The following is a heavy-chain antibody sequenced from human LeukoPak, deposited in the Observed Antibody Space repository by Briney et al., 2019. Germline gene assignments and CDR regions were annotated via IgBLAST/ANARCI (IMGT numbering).Heavy chain of an antibody. CDR3: ARADYDTSGYYADY. D-gene: IGHD3-22*01. CDR2: ISSNGGTT. CDR1: GFTVSSNY. J-gene: IGHJ4*02. Sequence: TGGSLRLSCAASGFTVSSNYMSWVRQAPGKGLEYVSAISSNGGTTYYANSVKGRFTISRDNSKNTLYLQMGSLRAEDMAVYYCARADYDTSGYYADYWGQGTLVTVSS. V-gene: IGHV3-64*01.